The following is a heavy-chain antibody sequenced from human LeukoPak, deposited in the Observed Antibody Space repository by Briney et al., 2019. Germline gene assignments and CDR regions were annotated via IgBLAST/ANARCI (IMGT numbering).Heavy chain of an antibody. CDR3: ARDIVVVPAARGGVDY. J-gene: IGHJ4*02. Sequence: APVKVSCKASGYTFTGYYMHWVRQAPGQGLEWMGWINPNSGGTNYAQKLQGRVTMTRDTSISTAYMERSRLRSDDTAVYYCARDIVVVPAARGGVDYWGQGTLVTVSS. D-gene: IGHD2-2*01. CDR2: INPNSGGT. CDR1: GYTFTGYY. V-gene: IGHV1-2*02.